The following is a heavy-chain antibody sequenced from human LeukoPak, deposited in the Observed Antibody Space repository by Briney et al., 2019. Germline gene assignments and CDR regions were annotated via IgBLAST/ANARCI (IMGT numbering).Heavy chain of an antibody. CDR1: GYSFTSYW. V-gene: IGHV5-10-1*01. Sequence: GESLRISCKGSGYSFTSYWISWVRQMPGKGLEWMGRIDPSDSYTNYSPSFQGHVTISADESISTAYLQWSSLKASDTAMYYCAISAGSGSYYNWFDPWGQGTLVTVSS. D-gene: IGHD3-10*01. CDR2: IDPSDSYT. CDR3: AISAGSGSYYNWFDP. J-gene: IGHJ5*02.